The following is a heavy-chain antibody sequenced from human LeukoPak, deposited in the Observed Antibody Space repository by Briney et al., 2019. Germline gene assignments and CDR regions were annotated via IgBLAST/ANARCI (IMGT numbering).Heavy chain of an antibody. CDR3: AKGSELQIDY. D-gene: IGHD3-10*01. CDR1: GFTFSSYG. CDR2: ISYDGSNK. V-gene: IGHV3-30*18. Sequence: GGSLRLSCAASGFTFSSYGMHWVRQAPAKGLEWVAVISYDGSNKYYADSVKGRFTISRDNSKNTLYLQMNSLRAEDTAVYYCAKGSELQIDYWGQGTLVTVSS. J-gene: IGHJ4*02.